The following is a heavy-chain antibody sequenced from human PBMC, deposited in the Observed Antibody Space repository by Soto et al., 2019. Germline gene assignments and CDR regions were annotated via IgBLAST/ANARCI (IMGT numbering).Heavy chain of an antibody. D-gene: IGHD4-17*01. CDR1: GFTFSSYS. Sequence: EVQLVESGGGLVKPGGSLRLSCAASGFTFSSYSMNWVRQAPGKGLEWVSSISSGSAYIFYADSVKGGFTISRDNAKNSLFLQMKSLTAEDTAVYYCGRSPVGAAFNVWGQGTVVTVSS. CDR3: GRSPVGAAFNV. V-gene: IGHV3-21*01. CDR2: ISSGSAYI. J-gene: IGHJ3*01.